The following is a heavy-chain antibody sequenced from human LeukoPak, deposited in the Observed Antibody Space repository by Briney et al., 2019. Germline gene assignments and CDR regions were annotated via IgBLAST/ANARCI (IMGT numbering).Heavy chain of an antibody. V-gene: IGHV1-2*02. D-gene: IGHD3-22*01. CDR1: GYTFTGYY. J-gene: IGHJ4*02. Sequence: ASVKVSCKASGYTFTGYYMHWVRQAPRQGLEWMGWINPNSGGTNYAQKFQGRVTMTRDTSISTAYMELSRLRSDDTAVYYCARGGITMIVVPDYWGQGTLVTVSS. CDR3: ARGGITMIVVPDY. CDR2: INPNSGGT.